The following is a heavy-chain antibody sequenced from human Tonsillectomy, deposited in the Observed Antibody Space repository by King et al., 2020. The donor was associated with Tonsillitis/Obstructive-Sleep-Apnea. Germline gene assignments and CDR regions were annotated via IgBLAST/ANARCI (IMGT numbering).Heavy chain of an antibody. J-gene: IGHJ4*02. CDR2: ISSSGNTI. D-gene: IGHD3-9*01. Sequence: EVQLVESGGGLVQPGGSLRLSCAASGFTFSSYEMNWVRQAPGKGLEWVSYISSSGNTIYYADSVKGRFTVSRDNAKNSLYLQMNSLRAEDTAVYYCARDRRYFDWLPDYSDYWGQGTLVTVSS. V-gene: IGHV3-48*03. CDR3: ARDRRYFDWLPDYSDY. CDR1: GFTFSSYE.